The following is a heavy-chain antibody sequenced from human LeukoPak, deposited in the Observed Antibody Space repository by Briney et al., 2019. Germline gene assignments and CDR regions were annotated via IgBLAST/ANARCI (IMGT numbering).Heavy chain of an antibody. CDR1: GFTFSSYA. Sequence: GGSLRLSCAASGFTFSSYAMSWVRQAPGKGLEWVSAISGSGGSTYYADSVKGRFTISRDNSKNTLYLQMNGLRAEDTAVYNCAKGSSSWYASYDYWGQGTLVTVSS. J-gene: IGHJ4*02. D-gene: IGHD6-13*01. CDR3: AKGSSSWYASYDY. CDR2: ISGSGGST. V-gene: IGHV3-23*01.